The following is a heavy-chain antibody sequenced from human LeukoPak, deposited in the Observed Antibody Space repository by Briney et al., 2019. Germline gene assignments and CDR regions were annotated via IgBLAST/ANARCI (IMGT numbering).Heavy chain of an antibody. Sequence: GGSLRLSCAASGFSVSNYAMSWVRQAPGKGLEGVSSIIGSGYRTYYADSVKGRFTISRDNSKNTLYLQMNSLRAEDTAVYYCARDPPRAAWVFDYWGRGTLVSVSS. D-gene: IGHD6-25*01. CDR1: GFSVSNYA. CDR3: ARDPPRAAWVFDY. J-gene: IGHJ4*02. CDR2: IIGSGYRT. V-gene: IGHV3-23*01.